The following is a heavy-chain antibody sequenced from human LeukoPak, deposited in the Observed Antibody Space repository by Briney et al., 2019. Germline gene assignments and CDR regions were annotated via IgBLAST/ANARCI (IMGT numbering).Heavy chain of an antibody. CDR2: IFSRSESI. J-gene: IGHJ2*01. CDR3: ARDLGDIVLEPPSIHFDL. V-gene: IGHV3-21*01. Sequence: GGSLRLSCAASGFTFGAYTMNWIRQAPGKGLEWVSCIFSRSESILYAESVRGRFTISRDNARNSLYLQMDSLRAEDTAIYYCARDLGDIVLEPPSIHFDLWGRGTLVTVSS. CDR1: GFTFGAYT. D-gene: IGHD2-2*01.